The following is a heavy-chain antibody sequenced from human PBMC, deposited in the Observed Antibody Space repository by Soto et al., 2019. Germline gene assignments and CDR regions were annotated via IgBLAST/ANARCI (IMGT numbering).Heavy chain of an antibody. Sequence: ASVNVSCKASGYTFSRYGISWVRQAPGQGLEWMGWISAYNGNTSYAQKLQGRVTMTTDTSTSTAYMELRSLRSDDTAVYYCARVKEVVVVPAANGFDYWGQGTLVTVSS. V-gene: IGHV1-18*01. CDR3: ARVKEVVVVPAANGFDY. J-gene: IGHJ4*02. CDR2: ISAYNGNT. D-gene: IGHD2-2*01. CDR1: GYTFSRYG.